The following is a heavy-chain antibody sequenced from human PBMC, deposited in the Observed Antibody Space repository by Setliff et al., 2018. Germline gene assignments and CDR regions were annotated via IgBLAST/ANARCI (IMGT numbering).Heavy chain of an antibody. CDR1: GYTFTNNY. D-gene: IGHD2-21*02. Sequence: ASVKVSCKASGYTFTNNYIHWVRQAPGQGLEWPGLINPSGGYTNYAQKFQGRITLTRDTPTNTLYMELGSLRSEDTAVYFCARAHCIGGYCYYGYFQYWGQGTLVTVSS. CDR3: ARAHCIGGYCYYGYFQY. V-gene: IGHV1-46*01. J-gene: IGHJ1*01. CDR2: INPSGGYT.